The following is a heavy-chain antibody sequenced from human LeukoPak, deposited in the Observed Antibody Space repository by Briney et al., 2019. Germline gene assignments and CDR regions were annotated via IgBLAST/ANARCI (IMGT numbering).Heavy chain of an antibody. CDR3: AGGYSYGYRGRTYYYGMDV. V-gene: IGHV1-46*01. Sequence: ASVKVSCKASGYTFTSYYMHWVRQAPGQGLEWMGIINPSGGSTSYAQKFQGRVTMTEDTSTDTAYMELSSLRSEDTAVYYCAGGYSYGYRGRTYYYGMDVWGQGTTVTVSS. J-gene: IGHJ6*02. CDR1: GYTFTSYY. D-gene: IGHD5-18*01. CDR2: INPSGGST.